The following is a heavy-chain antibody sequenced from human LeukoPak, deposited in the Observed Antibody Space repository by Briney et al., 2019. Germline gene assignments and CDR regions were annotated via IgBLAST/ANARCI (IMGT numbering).Heavy chain of an antibody. J-gene: IGHJ5*02. CDR1: GGTFSSYA. CDR2: IIPIFGTA. D-gene: IGHD3-3*01. V-gene: IGHV1-69*13. CDR3: ARVGESKLRFFNRGYWFDP. Sequence: SVKVSCKASGGTFSSYAISWVRQAPGQGLEWMGGIIPIFGTANYAQKFQGRVTITADESTSTAYMELSSLRSEDTAVYYCARVGESKLRFFNRGYWFDPWGQGTLVTVSS.